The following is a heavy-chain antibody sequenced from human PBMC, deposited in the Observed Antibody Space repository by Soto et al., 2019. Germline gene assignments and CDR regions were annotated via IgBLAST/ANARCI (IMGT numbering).Heavy chain of an antibody. CDR3: ARARGYSYGGNMDV. V-gene: IGHV3-30-3*01. D-gene: IGHD5-18*01. Sequence: QAGGSLRLSCAASGYTFSAYAMHWVRQAPGKGLEWAAVISYDGSDKYYVDSVKGRFTISRDQAKNTLYLQMNSLRVEDTAVYYCARARGYSYGGNMDVWGQGTTVTVS. J-gene: IGHJ6*02. CDR1: GYTFSAYA. CDR2: ISYDGSDK.